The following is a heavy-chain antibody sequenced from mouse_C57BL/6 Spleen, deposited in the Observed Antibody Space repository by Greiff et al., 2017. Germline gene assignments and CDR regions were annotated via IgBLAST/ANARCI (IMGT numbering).Heavy chain of an antibody. CDR2: INPYNGGT. D-gene: IGHD1-1*01. Sequence: EVQLQQSGPVLVKPGASVKMSCKASGYTFTDYYMNWVKQSHGKSLEWIGVINPYNGGTSYNQKFKGKATLTVDKSSSTAYMELNSLTSEDSAVYYCARRRYGSAMDYWGQGTSVTVSS. CDR3: ARRRYGSAMDY. J-gene: IGHJ4*01. V-gene: IGHV1-19*01. CDR1: GYTFTDYY.